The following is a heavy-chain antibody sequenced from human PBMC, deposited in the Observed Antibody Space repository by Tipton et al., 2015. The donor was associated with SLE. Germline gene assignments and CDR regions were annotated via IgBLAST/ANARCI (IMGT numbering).Heavy chain of an antibody. Sequence: LRLSCTVSGFSFSSYYWSWIRQPPGKGLEWIGSIYYSGSTYYNPSLKSRVTISVDTSKNQFSLNLRSVTAADTAVYYCTRGPYCSVDSRYRGMDVWGQGTTVTVSS. J-gene: IGHJ6*02. CDR3: TRGPYCSVDSRYRGMDV. D-gene: IGHD2-15*01. V-gene: IGHV4-59*12. CDR2: IYYSGST. CDR1: GFSFSSYY.